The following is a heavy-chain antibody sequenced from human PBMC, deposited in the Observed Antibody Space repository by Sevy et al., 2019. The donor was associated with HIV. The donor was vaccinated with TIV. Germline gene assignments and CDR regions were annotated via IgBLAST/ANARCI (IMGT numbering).Heavy chain of an antibody. CDR3: ARETLSGYKL. V-gene: IGHV3-53*01. Sequence: GGSLRLSCAASGFTVSSNYMSWVRQAPGKGLEWVSAIYSGGNTDYADSVKGRFTISRDNSKNTVYLQINSLRAEDTAVYYCARETLSGYKLWGQGTLVTVSS. J-gene: IGHJ4*02. CDR2: IYSGGNT. CDR1: GFTVSSNY. D-gene: IGHD5-12*01.